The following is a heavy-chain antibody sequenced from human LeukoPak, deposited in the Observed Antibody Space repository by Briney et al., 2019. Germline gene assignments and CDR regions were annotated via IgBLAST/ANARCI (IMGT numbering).Heavy chain of an antibody. J-gene: IGHJ4*02. D-gene: IGHD3-22*01. CDR3: ARDAYYYDSNGYYRFDY. Sequence: SETLSLTCTVSGYSISSGYYWGWIRQPPGKGLEWIGSNYHSGSTYYNPSLKSRVTISVDTSKNQFSLKLSSVTAADTAVYYCARDAYYYDSNGYYRFDYWGQGTLVTVSS. CDR1: GYSISSGYY. V-gene: IGHV4-38-2*02. CDR2: NYHSGST.